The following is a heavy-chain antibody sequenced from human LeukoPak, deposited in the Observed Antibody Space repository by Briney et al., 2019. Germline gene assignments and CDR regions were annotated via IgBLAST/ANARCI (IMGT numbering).Heavy chain of an antibody. D-gene: IGHD2-15*01. CDR2: IYTSGST. CDR1: GGSISSYY. Sequence: SETLSLTCTVSGGSISSYYWSWIRQPAGKGLEWIGRIYTSGSTNYNPSLKSRVTMLVDTSKNQFSLKLSSVTAADTAVYYCARDRRHCSGGSCYSWFDPWGQGTLVTVSS. J-gene: IGHJ5*02. CDR3: ARDRRHCSGGSCYSWFDP. V-gene: IGHV4-4*07.